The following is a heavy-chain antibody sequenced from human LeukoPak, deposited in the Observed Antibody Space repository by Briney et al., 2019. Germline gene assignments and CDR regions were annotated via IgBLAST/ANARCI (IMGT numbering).Heavy chain of an antibody. J-gene: IGHJ4*02. CDR3: ARGEYYHESSGYPNY. D-gene: IGHD3-22*01. V-gene: IGHV3-33*01. CDR1: GFTFSTYG. Sequence: PGGYLRLSCAASGFTFSTYGMHWVRQAPGKGLEWVAVIWYDGRTQFYAESVKGRFAVSRDNSKNTLYLQMNSLRAEDTAVYHCARGEYYHESSGYPNYWGQGTLVTVSS. CDR2: IWYDGRTQ.